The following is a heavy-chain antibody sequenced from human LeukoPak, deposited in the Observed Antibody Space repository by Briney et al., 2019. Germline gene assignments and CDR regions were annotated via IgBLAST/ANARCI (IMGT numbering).Heavy chain of an antibody. J-gene: IGHJ4*02. V-gene: IGHV3-33*06. Sequence: PAGSLRFSCVASGFTFSTYGMHWDRQAPGKGWEWLTGRWKDVRNAYFADSVKGRFTFSRDDSPNTLYMQMSSLRAEDTAVYYCAKERGGMSGSFSFDYWGQGTLVTVSS. CDR1: GFTFSTYG. D-gene: IGHD6-25*01. CDR2: RWKDVRNA. CDR3: AKERGGMSGSFSFDY.